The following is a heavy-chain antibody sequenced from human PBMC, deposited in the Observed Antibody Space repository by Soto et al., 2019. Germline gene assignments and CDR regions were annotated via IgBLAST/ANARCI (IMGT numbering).Heavy chain of an antibody. CDR1: GYTFTGYY. J-gene: IGHJ6*03. Sequence: ASVKVSCKASGYTFTGYYMHWVRQAPGQGLEWMGWINPNSGGTNYAQKFQGWVTMTRDTSISTAYMELSRLRSDDTAVYYCARGPTLRIFGLVITPREYYYYMDLWGKGTTVTVSS. CDR2: INPNSGGT. V-gene: IGHV1-2*04. CDR3: ARGPTLRIFGLVITPREYYYYMDL. D-gene: IGHD3-3*01.